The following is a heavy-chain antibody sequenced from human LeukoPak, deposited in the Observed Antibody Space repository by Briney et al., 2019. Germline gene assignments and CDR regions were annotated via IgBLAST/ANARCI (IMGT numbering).Heavy chain of an antibody. J-gene: IGHJ4*02. CDR3: ANSKTTVANFDY. CDR1: GFTFSDSA. V-gene: IGHV3-23*01. Sequence: GGSLRLSCGASGFTFSDSAMNWVRQAPGKGLEWVSSISGYSTSAYYADSVKGRFTISRDNSKSTLYLQMNSLRAEDTAIYYCANSKTTVANFDYWGQGTPVTVSS. D-gene: IGHD4-23*01. CDR2: ISGYSTSA.